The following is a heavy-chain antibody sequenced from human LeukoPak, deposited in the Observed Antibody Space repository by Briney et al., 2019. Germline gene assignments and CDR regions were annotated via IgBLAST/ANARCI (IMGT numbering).Heavy chain of an antibody. J-gene: IGHJ4*02. CDR2: IIPIFGTA. V-gene: IGHV1-69*01. CDR3: AVAGGVGGRAARFDY. CDR1: GGTFSSYA. D-gene: IGHD3-16*01. Sequence: GSSVKVSCKASGGTFSSYAISWVRQAPGQGLEWMGGIIPIFGTANYAQKFQGRDTITADESTSTAYMELSSLRSEDTAVYYCAVAGGVGGRAARFDYWGQGTLVTVSS.